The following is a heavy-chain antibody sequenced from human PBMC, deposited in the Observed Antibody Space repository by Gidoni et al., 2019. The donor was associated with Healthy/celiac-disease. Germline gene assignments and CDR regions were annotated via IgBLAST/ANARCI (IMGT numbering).Heavy chain of an antibody. J-gene: IGHJ4*02. CDR2: IYYSGST. CDR3: ARLRRALHSSGWYWYYFDY. CDR1: GGSISSSSYY. V-gene: IGHV4-39*01. Sequence: QLQLQESGPGLVKPSETLSPTCTVSGGSISSSSYYWGWIRQPPGKGLEWIGSIYYSGSTYYNPSLKSRVTISVDTSKNQFSLKLSSVTAADTAVYYCARLRRALHSSGWYWYYFDYWGQGTLVTVSS. D-gene: IGHD6-19*01.